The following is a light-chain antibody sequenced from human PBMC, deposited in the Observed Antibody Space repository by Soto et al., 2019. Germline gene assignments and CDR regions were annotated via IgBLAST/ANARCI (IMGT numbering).Light chain of an antibody. Sequence: EVAMTPSPATLSVSPGERATLSCRASQTVADSLVWYQQKPGQAPRLLIYGASSRATGIPDRFSGSGSGTDFTLTISRLEPEDFAVYYCQQYGSSPDITFGQGTRLEIK. CDR1: QTVADS. CDR3: QQYGSSPDIT. J-gene: IGKJ5*01. CDR2: GAS. V-gene: IGKV3-20*01.